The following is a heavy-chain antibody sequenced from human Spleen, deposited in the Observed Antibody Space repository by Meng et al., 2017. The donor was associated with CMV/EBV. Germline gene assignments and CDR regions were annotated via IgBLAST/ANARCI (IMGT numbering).Heavy chain of an antibody. J-gene: IGHJ5*02. CDR1: GTSFLSNTFY. CDR3: ARGRRGYCSSTSCYGWWFDP. V-gene: IGHV4-61*01. D-gene: IGHD2-2*01. CDR2: IYDSGGT. Sequence: SETLSLTCSVSGTSFLSNTFYWTWIRQPPGKGLEWIGYIYDSGGTNYNPSLKSRVTISVDTSKNQFSLKLSSVTAADTAVYYCARGRRGYCSSTSCYGWWFDPWGQGTLVTVSS.